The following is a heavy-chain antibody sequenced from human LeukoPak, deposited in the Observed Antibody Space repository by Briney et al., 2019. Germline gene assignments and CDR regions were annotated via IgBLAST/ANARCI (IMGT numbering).Heavy chain of an antibody. CDR2: IYPGDSDT. J-gene: IGHJ3*02. CDR3: ERHIYDSSGYPAGAFDI. V-gene: IGHV5-51*01. CDR1: GYSFTSYW. Sequence: GESLKICCNGSGYSFTSYWIGLVRQMPGKGLEWVGIIYPGDSDTRYSPSFQGQVTISADKSISTAYLQWSSLKASDTAMYYCERHIYDSSGYPAGAFDIWGQGTMVTVSS. D-gene: IGHD3-22*01.